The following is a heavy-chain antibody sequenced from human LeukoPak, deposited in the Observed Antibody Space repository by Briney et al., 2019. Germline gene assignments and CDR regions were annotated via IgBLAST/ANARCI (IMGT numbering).Heavy chain of an antibody. J-gene: IGHJ4*02. V-gene: IGHV2-5*01. CDR1: GFSLNNRGVG. CDR2: IYWNDDK. CDR3: AHGLDYGDYFDY. D-gene: IGHD4-17*01. Sequence: SGPTLVNPTQTLTLTCTFSGFSLNNRGVGVGWIRQPPGKALEWLALIYWNDDKRYRPSLKTRLTITKDTSKNQVVLRMTNMDPVDTATYFCAHGLDYGDYFDYWGQGTLVTVSS.